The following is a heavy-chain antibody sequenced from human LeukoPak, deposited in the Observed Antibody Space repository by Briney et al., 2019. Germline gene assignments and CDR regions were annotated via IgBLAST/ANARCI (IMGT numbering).Heavy chain of an antibody. CDR2: INHSGST. J-gene: IGHJ4*02. V-gene: IGHV4-39*07. CDR3: ARVGRWLQSTDY. CDR1: GGSISSGDYY. Sequence: SETLSLTCTVSGGSISSGDYYWSWIRQPPGKGLEWIGEINHSGSTNYNPSLKSRVTISVDTSKNQFSLKLSSVTAADTAVYYCARVGRWLQSTDYWGQGTLVTVSS. D-gene: IGHD5-24*01.